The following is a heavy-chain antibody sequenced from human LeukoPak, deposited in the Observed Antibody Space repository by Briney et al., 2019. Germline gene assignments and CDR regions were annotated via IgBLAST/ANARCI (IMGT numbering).Heavy chain of an antibody. D-gene: IGHD4-17*01. CDR1: GFTFSSYG. CDR3: VRKDGDRGDY. Sequence: GGSLRLSCAASGFTFSSYGMHWVRQAPGKGLEWVAFIRYDGSNKYYADSVKGRFTISRDNAKNSLYLQMNSLRAEDTAVYYCVRKDGDRGDYWGQGTLVTVSS. J-gene: IGHJ4*02. CDR2: IRYDGSNK. V-gene: IGHV3-30*02.